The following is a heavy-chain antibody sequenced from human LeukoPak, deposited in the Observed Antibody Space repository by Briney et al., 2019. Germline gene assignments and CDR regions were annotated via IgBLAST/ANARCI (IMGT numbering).Heavy chain of an antibody. Sequence: GASVKVSCKASGYTFTSYYMHWVRQAPGQGLEWMGGIIPIFGTANYAQKFQGRVTITADESTSTAYMELSSLRSEDTAVYYCARGRRYSYGYGLDYWGQGTLVTVSS. CDR1: GYTFTSYY. D-gene: IGHD5-18*01. V-gene: IGHV1-69*13. CDR3: ARGRRYSYGYGLDY. CDR2: IIPIFGTA. J-gene: IGHJ4*02.